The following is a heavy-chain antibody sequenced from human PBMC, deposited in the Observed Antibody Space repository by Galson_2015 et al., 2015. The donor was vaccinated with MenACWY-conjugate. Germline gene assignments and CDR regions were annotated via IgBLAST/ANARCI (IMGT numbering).Heavy chain of an antibody. Sequence: SVKVSCKASGGTFSSYAINWVRQAPGQGLEWMGRIIPILGIANYAQKFQGRVTITADKSTSTAYMELSSLRSEDTAVYYCARVDPYWYFDLWGRGTLVIVSS. CDR3: ARVDPYWYFDL. J-gene: IGHJ2*01. CDR1: GGTFSSYA. V-gene: IGHV1-69*04. CDR2: IIPILGIA. D-gene: IGHD3/OR15-3a*01.